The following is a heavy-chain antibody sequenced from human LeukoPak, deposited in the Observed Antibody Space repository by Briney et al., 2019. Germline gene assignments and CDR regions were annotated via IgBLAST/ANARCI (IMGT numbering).Heavy chain of an antibody. Sequence: GGSLRLSCAASGFTFSSYWMSWVRQVPGKGLEWVANIKQDGSEKYYVDSVKGRFTISRDNAKNSLYLQMNSLRAEDTAVYYCARDSFYCGGDCSDYWGQGTLVIVSS. V-gene: IGHV3-7*01. J-gene: IGHJ4*02. CDR1: GFTFSSYW. D-gene: IGHD2-21*01. CDR2: IKQDGSEK. CDR3: ARDSFYCGGDCSDY.